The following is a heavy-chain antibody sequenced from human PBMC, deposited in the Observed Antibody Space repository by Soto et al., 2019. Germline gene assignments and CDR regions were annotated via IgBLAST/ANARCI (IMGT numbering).Heavy chain of an antibody. D-gene: IGHD3-10*01. V-gene: IGHV1-69*13. CDR2: IIPIFGTA. J-gene: IGHJ3*02. CDR3: ARGKSGGRAFDI. Sequence: ASVKVSCKASGGTFSSYAISWVRQAPGQGLEWMGGIIPIFGTANYAQKFQGRVTITADESTSTAYMELSSLRSEDTAVYYCARGKSGGRAFDIWGQGTMVTVSS. CDR1: GGTFSSYA.